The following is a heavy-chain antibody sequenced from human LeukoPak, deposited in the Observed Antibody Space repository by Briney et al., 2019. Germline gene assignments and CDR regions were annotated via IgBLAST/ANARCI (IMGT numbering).Heavy chain of an antibody. CDR3: AXXXXXFWSGYYRXXXXXYXXXDV. CDR1: GGTFSSYA. Sequence: SVKVSCKASGGTFSSYAISWVRQAPGQGLEWMGRIIPIFGTANYAQKFQGRVTITTDESTSTAYMELSSLRSEDTAGYYCAXXXXXFWSGYYRXXXXXYXXXDVXGXGXTVTVSS. V-gene: IGHV1-69*05. J-gene: IGHJ6*04. D-gene: IGHD3-3*01. CDR2: IIPIFGTA.